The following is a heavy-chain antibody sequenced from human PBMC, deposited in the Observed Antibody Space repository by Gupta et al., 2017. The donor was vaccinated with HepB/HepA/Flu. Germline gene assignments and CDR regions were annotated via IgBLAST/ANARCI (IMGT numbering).Heavy chain of an antibody. D-gene: IGHD2-2*01. CDR1: GGSISSGGYY. V-gene: IGHV4-31*03. CDR3: ARDRGYCSSTSCYAGRWFDP. Sequence: QVQLQESGPGLVKPSQTLSLTCTVSGGSISSGGYYWSGIRQHPGKGLEWIGYIYYSGSTYYNPSLKSRVTISVDTSKNQFSLKLSSVTAADTAVYYCARDRGYCSSTSCYAGRWFDPWGQGTLVTVSS. CDR2: IYYSGST. J-gene: IGHJ5*02.